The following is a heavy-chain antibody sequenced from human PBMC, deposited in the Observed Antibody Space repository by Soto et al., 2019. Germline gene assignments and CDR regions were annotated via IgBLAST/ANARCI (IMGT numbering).Heavy chain of an antibody. V-gene: IGHV4-39*01. J-gene: IGHJ6*02. CDR2: IYYSGST. Sequence: SENLSLTCTVSDGSLSSSSYYWGWIRQPPGKGLEWIGSIYYSGSTYYNPSLKSRVTISVDTSKNQFSLKLSSVTAADTAVYYCASPLYSSSWYSTPLYYYYGMDVWGQGTTVT. D-gene: IGHD6-13*01. CDR3: ASPLYSSSWYSTPLYYYYGMDV. CDR1: DGSLSSSSYY.